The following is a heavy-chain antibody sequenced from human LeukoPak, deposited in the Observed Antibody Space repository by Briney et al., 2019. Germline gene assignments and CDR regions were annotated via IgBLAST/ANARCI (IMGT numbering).Heavy chain of an antibody. Sequence: SETLSLTCAVSGGSISSGGYSWSWIRQPPGKGLEWIGYIYHSGSTYYNPSLKSRVTISVDRSKNQFSLKLSSVTAADTAVYYCARVAKDCSSTSCYRGGFDYWGQGTLVTVSS. CDR1: GGSISSGGYS. J-gene: IGHJ4*02. CDR2: IYHSGST. CDR3: ARVAKDCSSTSCYRGGFDY. D-gene: IGHD2-2*02. V-gene: IGHV4-30-2*01.